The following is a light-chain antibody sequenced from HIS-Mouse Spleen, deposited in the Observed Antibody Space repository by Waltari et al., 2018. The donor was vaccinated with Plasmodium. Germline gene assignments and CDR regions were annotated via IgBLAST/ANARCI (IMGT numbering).Light chain of an antibody. CDR1: PSDVGRYHL. V-gene: IGLV2-23*01. CDR3: CSYAGSSTWV. J-gene: IGLJ3*02. Sequence: QPALTPPASVSGSPGQPLTIYCTGTPSDVGRYHLVSWYQPHPGKAPKLMIYEGSKRPSGVSNRFSGSKSGNTASLTISGLQAEDEADYYCCSYAGSSTWVFGGGTKLTVL. CDR2: EGS.